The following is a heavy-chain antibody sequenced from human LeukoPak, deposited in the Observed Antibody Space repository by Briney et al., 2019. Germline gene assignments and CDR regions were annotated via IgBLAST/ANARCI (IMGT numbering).Heavy chain of an antibody. CDR3: ASGAEGYVFDP. J-gene: IGHJ5*02. V-gene: IGHV3-48*01. CDR2: TSSSSSTT. CDR1: GFTFSSYS. Sequence: GGSLRLSCGVSGFTFSSYSMNWVRQAPGKGLEWVSYTSSSSSTTYYADSVKGRFTISRDNAKNSLYLQMSSLRVEDTAVYFCASGAEGYVFDPWGQGTLVTVSS. D-gene: IGHD5-12*01.